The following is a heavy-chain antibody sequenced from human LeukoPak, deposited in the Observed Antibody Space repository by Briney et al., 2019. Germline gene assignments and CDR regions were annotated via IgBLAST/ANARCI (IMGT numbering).Heavy chain of an antibody. J-gene: IGHJ5*02. V-gene: IGHV3-30*18. CDR1: GLIFSTYG. Sequence: PGGSLRLSCAASGLIFSTYGMHWVRQAPGKGLEWLAFISHDGSKIFHGDSINGRFIISRDNSNNTLFLQMSSLRSEDTAVYYCAKDRYGSGNNWLDPWGEGTHVTVSS. D-gene: IGHD3-10*01. CDR2: ISHDGSKI. CDR3: AKDRYGSGNNWLDP.